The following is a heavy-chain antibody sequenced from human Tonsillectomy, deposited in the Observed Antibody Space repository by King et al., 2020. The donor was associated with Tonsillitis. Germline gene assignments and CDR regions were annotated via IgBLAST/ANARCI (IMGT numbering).Heavy chain of an antibody. D-gene: IGHD2-2*01. CDR1: GGSISSGGYS. J-gene: IGHJ4*02. CDR2: IYYSGCT. Sequence: QLQESGPGLVKPSQTLSLTCAVSGGSISSGGYSWSWIRQPPGKGLEWIGYIYYSGCTYYNPSLKSRVTISVDTSKNQFSLKLSSVTAADTAVYYCARTSHYFDYWGQGTLVTVSS. CDR3: ARTSHYFDY. V-gene: IGHV4-30-4*07.